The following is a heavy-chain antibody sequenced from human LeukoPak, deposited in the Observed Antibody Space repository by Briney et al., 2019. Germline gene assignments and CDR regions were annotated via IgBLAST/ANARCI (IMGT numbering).Heavy chain of an antibody. CDR2: IYSSWIT. V-gene: IGHV4-4*07. D-gene: IGHD6-13*01. CDR1: GDSISSFY. J-gene: IGHJ4*02. Sequence: SETLSLTCTVSGDSISSFYWSWIRQPAGKGLEWIGRIYSSWITNYNPSLESRVTISVDTSKNQLSLKLSSVTAADTAVYYCARDVVAAAGTWDYWGQGTLVTVSS. CDR3: ARDVVAAAGTWDY.